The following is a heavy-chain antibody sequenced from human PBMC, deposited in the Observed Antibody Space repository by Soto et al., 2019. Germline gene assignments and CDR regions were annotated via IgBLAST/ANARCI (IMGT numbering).Heavy chain of an antibody. CDR1: GGTFSSYA. CDR2: IIPIFGTA. CDR3: ALQQNGDYGGNPFYFDY. V-gene: IGHV1-69*13. J-gene: IGHJ4*02. D-gene: IGHD4-17*01. Sequence: PGASVKVSCKASGGTFSSYAISWVRQAPGQGLEWMGGIIPIFGTANYAQKFQGRVTITADESTSTAYMELSSLRSEDTAVYYCALQQNGDYGGNPFYFDYWGQGTLVTVSS.